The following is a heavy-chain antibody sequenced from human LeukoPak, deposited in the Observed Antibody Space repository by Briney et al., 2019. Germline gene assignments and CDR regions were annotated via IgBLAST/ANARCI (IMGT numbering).Heavy chain of an antibody. V-gene: IGHV4-59*02. CDR3: AKDRATVRGATDY. CDR1: GASVSSDY. D-gene: IGHD3-10*01. J-gene: IGHJ4*02. CDR2: IYHSGHT. Sequence: SETLSLTCTVSGASVSSDYWSWIRQSPGKGLEWIGYIYHSGHTMSNPSLKSRVSLSPDTSNNQFSLKLSSVTAADTAVYYCAKDRATVRGATDYWGQGTLVTVSS.